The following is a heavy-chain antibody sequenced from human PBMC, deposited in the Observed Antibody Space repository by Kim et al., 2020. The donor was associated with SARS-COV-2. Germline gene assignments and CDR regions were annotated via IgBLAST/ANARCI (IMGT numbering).Heavy chain of an antibody. CDR1: GGSIDTSYNY. CDR2: IFYSGTT. D-gene: IGHD3-3*01. CDR3: ARHRSSWIRGNKAYYHYGMDV. Sequence: SETLSLTCTVSGGSIDTSYNYWAWIRQPPGRGLVWIGSIFYSGTTYYNPSLKSRVTMSLDTSQNQFSLNVNSLTAADTAVYYCARHRSSWIRGNKAYYHYGMDVWGRGTTVIVSS. J-gene: IGHJ6*02. V-gene: IGHV4-39*07.